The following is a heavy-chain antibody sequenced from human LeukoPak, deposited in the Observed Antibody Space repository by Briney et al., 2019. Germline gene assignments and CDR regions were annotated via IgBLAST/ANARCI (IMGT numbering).Heavy chain of an antibody. J-gene: IGHJ4*02. CDR3: ARGTWSSSWPFDH. D-gene: IGHD6-13*01. V-gene: IGHV1-18*01. CDR2: ISAYSGDT. CDR1: GYTFTNYG. Sequence: ASVKVSCKASGYTFTNYGISWVRQAPGQGLEWMGWISAYSGDTHYAQKFQDRVTMTTDTSTTTAYMELMSPRSDDTAVYYCARGTWSSSWPFDHWGQGTPVTVSS.